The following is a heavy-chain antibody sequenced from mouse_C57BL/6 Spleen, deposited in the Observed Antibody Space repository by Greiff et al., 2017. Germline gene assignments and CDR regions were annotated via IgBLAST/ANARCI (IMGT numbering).Heavy chain of an antibody. J-gene: IGHJ1*03. CDR2: INPSSGYT. CDR3: ARESSYWYFDV. Sequence: QVQLKESGAELAKPGASVKLSCKASGYTFTSYWMHWVKQRPGQGLEWIGYINPSSGYTKYNQKFKDKATLTADKSSSTAYMQLSSLTYEDSAVCYCARESSYWYFDVWGTGTTVTVSS. V-gene: IGHV1-7*01. D-gene: IGHD1-1*01. CDR1: GYTFTSYW.